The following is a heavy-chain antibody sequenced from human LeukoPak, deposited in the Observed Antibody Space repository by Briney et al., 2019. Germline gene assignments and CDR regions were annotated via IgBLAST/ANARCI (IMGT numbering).Heavy chain of an antibody. CDR2: TYYRSKWYN. CDR3: ARDLGSGYDSGGLFDY. Sequence: SPTLSLTCAISGDSVSSNSAAWNWIRQSPSRGLEWLGRTYYRSKWYNDYAVSVKSRITINPDTSKNQFSLQLNSVTPADTAVYYCARDLGSGYDSGGLFDYWGQGTLVTVSS. V-gene: IGHV6-1*01. D-gene: IGHD5-12*01. J-gene: IGHJ4*02. CDR1: GDSVSSNSAA.